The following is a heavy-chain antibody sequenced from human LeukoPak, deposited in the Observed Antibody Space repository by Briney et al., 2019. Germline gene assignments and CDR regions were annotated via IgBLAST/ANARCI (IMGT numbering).Heavy chain of an antibody. Sequence: ASVKVSCKASGYTFTGYYIHWVRQAPGQGLEWMGWINPHSGGTNYAQKFQGGVTMTRDTSITTAYMELSSLRSDDTAVYYCARDLYPRSNFPVSAFDYWGQGTLVPVSS. CDR2: INPHSGGT. CDR3: ARDLYPRSNFPVSAFDY. J-gene: IGHJ4*02. CDR1: GYTFTGYY. D-gene: IGHD1-14*01. V-gene: IGHV1-2*02.